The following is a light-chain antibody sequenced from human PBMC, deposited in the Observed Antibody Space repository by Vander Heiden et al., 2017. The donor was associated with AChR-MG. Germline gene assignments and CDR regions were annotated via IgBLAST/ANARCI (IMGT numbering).Light chain of an antibody. CDR2: GAS. J-gene: IGKJ4*01. Sequence: EIVMTQSPATLSVSPGERATLSCRASQSVSSNLAWYQQKPGQAPRLLIYGASTSDTGIPARFSGSGYGTEFTLTISSRQSEDFAVYYCQQDKNWPPLTFGGGTKVEIK. CDR3: QQDKNWPPLT. CDR1: QSVSSN. V-gene: IGKV3-15*01.